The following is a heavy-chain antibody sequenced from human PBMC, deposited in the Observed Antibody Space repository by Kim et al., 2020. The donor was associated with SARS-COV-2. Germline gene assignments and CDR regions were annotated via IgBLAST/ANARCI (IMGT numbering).Heavy chain of an antibody. CDR3: ARDTSSGWYRGAFDI. V-gene: IGHV1-3*01. D-gene: IGHD6-19*01. J-gene: IGHJ3*02. CDR2: INAGNGNT. Sequence: ASVKVSCKASGYTFTSYAMHWVHQAPGQRLEWMGWINAGNGNTKYSQKFQGRVTITRDTSASTAYMELSSLRSEDTAVYYCARDTSSGWYRGAFDIWGQGTMVTVSS. CDR1: GYTFTSYA.